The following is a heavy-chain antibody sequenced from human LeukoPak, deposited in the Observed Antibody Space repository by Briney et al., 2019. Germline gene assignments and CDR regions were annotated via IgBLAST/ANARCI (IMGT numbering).Heavy chain of an antibody. CDR2: ISSSSSYI. CDR1: GFTFSGYS. D-gene: IGHD6-13*01. J-gene: IGHJ5*02. Sequence: GGSLRLSCAASGFTFSGYSMNWVRQAPGKGLEWVSSISSSSSYIYNADSVKGRFTISRDNAKKSLYLQMNSLRAEDTAVYYCAKDKKPGGSRRYPHWFDPWGQGTLVTVSS. V-gene: IGHV3-21*04. CDR3: AKDKKPGGSRRYPHWFDP.